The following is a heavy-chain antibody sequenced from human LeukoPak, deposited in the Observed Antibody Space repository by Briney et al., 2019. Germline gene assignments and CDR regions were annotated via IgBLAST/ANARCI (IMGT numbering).Heavy chain of an antibody. CDR2: IIPIFGTA. CDR3: ARGRYCSSTSCLGRVDY. CDR1: GGTFSSYA. Sequence: ASVKVSCKASGGTFSSYAISWVRQAPGQGLEWMGRIIPIFGTANYAQKSQGRGTITTDDSTSTANMELSSLRSEDTAVYYGARGRYCSSTSCLGRVDYWGQGTLVTVSS. V-gene: IGHV1-69*05. J-gene: IGHJ4*02. D-gene: IGHD2-2*01.